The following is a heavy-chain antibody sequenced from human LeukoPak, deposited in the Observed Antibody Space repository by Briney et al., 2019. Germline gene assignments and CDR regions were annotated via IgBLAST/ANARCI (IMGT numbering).Heavy chain of an antibody. Sequence: GGSLRLSCAASGFTFSSYAMSWVRQAPGKGLEWVSAISGSGGSTYYADSVKGRFTISRDNSKNMLYLQMNNLRGDDTAVFYCTKDARATPDGFDYWGQGTLVTVSS. CDR2: ISGSGGST. D-gene: IGHD2-15*01. CDR3: TKDARATPDGFDY. J-gene: IGHJ4*02. V-gene: IGHV3-23*01. CDR1: GFTFSSYA.